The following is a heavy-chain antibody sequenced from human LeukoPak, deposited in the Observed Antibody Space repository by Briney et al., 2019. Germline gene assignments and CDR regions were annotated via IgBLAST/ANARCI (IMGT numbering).Heavy chain of an antibody. CDR3: AKLTSGSGSSALFDY. J-gene: IGHJ4*02. D-gene: IGHD3-10*01. CDR1: GLTFSSYA. CDR2: ISGSGGST. Sequence: GGSLRLPCAASGLTFSSYAMSWVRQAPGKGLEWVSAISGSGGSTYYADSVKGRFTISRDNSKNTLYLQMNSLRAEDTAVYYCAKLTSGSGSSALFDYWGQGTLVTVSS. V-gene: IGHV3-23*01.